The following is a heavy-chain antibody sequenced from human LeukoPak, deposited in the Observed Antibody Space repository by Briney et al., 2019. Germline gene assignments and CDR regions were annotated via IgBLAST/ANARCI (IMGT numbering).Heavy chain of an antibody. Sequence: ASVKVSCKASGYTFTKSYIHWVRQAPGQRLEWMGLINPGGDNTDYAQNFQGRLTMTSDTSARTVYMELRSLRSDDTAVYYCARDLDVGDTAMVRDYWGQGTLVTVSS. CDR2: INPGGDNT. CDR3: ARDLDVGDTAMVRDY. CDR1: GYTFTKSY. J-gene: IGHJ4*02. V-gene: IGHV1-46*01. D-gene: IGHD5-18*01.